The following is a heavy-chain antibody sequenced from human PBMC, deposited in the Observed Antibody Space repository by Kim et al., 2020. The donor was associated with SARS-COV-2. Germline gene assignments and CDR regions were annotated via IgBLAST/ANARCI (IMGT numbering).Heavy chain of an antibody. D-gene: IGHD3-10*01. CDR1: GFTFSSYG. V-gene: IGHV3-30*18. CDR3: AKESGCGSYYAWPYYNSGIEI. Sequence: GGSLRLSCAASGFTFSSYGMHWVRQAPGKGLEWVAVISYDGSNKYYADSVKGRFTISRYNSKNTLYLQMNSLRAEDTAVYYCAKESGCGSYYAWPYYNSGIEISGQGTT. CDR2: ISYDGSNK. J-gene: IGHJ6*01.